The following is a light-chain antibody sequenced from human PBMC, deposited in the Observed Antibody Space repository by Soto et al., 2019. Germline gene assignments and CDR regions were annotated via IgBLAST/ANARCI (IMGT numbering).Light chain of an antibody. CDR3: SSFTISSKWV. Sequence: QSALTQPASVSGSPGQSVTISCTGASSDVGAYNFVSWYQQHPGEVPKLMIYEVSKRPSGISSRFSGSKSGNTASLTISGLQAEDEADYYCSSFTISSKWVFGGGTK. V-gene: IGLV2-14*01. J-gene: IGLJ3*02. CDR2: EVS. CDR1: SSDVGAYNF.